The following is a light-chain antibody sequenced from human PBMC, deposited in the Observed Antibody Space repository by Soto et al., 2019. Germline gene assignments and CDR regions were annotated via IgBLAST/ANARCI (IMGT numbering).Light chain of an antibody. CDR2: DAS. CDR3: QQDDNLPPLT. CDR1: QDISNY. V-gene: IGKV1-33*01. J-gene: IGKJ4*01. Sequence: DIQMTQSPSSLSASVGDRVTITCQASQDISNYLKWYQQKPGKAPKLLIYDASNLETGVPSRFSGSGSGTDFTFTISSLQPEDIATYSCQQDDNLPPLTFGGGTKVEIK.